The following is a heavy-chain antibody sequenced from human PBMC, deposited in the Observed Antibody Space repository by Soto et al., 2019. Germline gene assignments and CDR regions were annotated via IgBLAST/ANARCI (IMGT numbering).Heavy chain of an antibody. J-gene: IGHJ5*02. CDR2: MNPNSGNT. CDR1: GYTFTSYD. CDR3: ARGTQYCSSTSYYNGGNWFGP. V-gene: IGHV1-8*01. D-gene: IGHD2-2*02. Sequence: ASVKVSCKASGYTFTSYDINWVRQATVQGLEWMGWMNPNSGNTGYAQKFQGRVTMTRNNSIRTAYMELSSMRSEDTAVYYCARGTQYCSSTSYYNGGNWFGPWGQGTLVTVSS.